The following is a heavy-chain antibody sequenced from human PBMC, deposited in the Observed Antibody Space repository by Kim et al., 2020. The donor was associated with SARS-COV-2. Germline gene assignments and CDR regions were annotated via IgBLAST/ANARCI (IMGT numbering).Heavy chain of an antibody. CDR3: ARGDILTGYSSGMDV. Sequence: GGSLRLSCAASGFTFSSYAMHWVRQAPGKGLEYVSAISSNGGSTYYADSVKGRFTISRDNSKNTLYLQMGSLRAEDMAVYYCARGDILTGYSSGMDVWGQGTTVTVSS. V-gene: IGHV3-64*02. D-gene: IGHD3-9*01. CDR1: GFTFSSYA. CDR2: ISSNGGST. J-gene: IGHJ6*02.